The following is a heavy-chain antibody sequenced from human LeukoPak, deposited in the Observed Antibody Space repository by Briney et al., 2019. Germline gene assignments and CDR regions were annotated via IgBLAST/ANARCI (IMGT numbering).Heavy chain of an antibody. V-gene: IGHV1-18*01. Sequence: ASVKVSCKASGYTFTSYGISWVRQAPGQGLEWMGWISAYNGNTNYAQKLQGRVTMTTDTSTSTAYMELRSLRSEDTAVYYCARDGPYFDWTFYYYYMDVWGKGTTVTVSS. CDR2: ISAYNGNT. CDR1: GYTFTSYG. CDR3: ARDGPYFDWTFYYYYMDV. J-gene: IGHJ6*03. D-gene: IGHD3-9*01.